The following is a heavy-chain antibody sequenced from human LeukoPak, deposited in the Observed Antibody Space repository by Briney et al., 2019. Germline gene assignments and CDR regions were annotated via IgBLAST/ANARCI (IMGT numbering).Heavy chain of an antibody. Sequence: GGSLRLSCAASGFTFSSYAMHWVRQAPGKGLEWVAVISYDGSNKYYADSVKGRFTISRDNSKNTLYLQMTSLRAEDTAVYYCARASCSSTSCPPYYYYYYGMDVWGQGTTVTVSS. V-gene: IGHV3-30*04. CDR2: ISYDGSNK. D-gene: IGHD2-2*01. CDR3: ARASCSSTSCPPYYYYYYGMDV. CDR1: GFTFSSYA. J-gene: IGHJ6*02.